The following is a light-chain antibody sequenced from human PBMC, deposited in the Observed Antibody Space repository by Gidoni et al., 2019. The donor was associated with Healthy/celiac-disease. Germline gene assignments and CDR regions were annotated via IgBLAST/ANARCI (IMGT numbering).Light chain of an antibody. CDR3: SSYTSSSTLVV. CDR1: SSDVGGYNY. CDR2: EVS. Sequence: QSALTQPASVSGSPGQSITISCTGTSSDVGGYNYVSWYQQHQGNAPKLMIYEVSNRPSGVSTRFSGSKSGNTASLTISGLQAEDEADYYCSSYTSSSTLVVFGGGTKLTVL. V-gene: IGLV2-14*01. J-gene: IGLJ2*01.